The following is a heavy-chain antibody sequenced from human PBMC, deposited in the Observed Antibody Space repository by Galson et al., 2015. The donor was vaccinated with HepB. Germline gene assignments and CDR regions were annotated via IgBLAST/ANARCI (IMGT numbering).Heavy chain of an antibody. V-gene: IGHV1-24*01. Sequence: SVKVSCKVSGYTLTELSMHWVRQAPGKGLEWMGGFDPEDGETIYAQKFQGRVTMTEDTSTDTAYMELSSLRSEDTAVYYCATHRFAYKAFDPWGQGTLVTVSS. J-gene: IGHJ5*02. D-gene: IGHD5-24*01. CDR1: GYTLTELS. CDR3: ATHRFAYKAFDP. CDR2: FDPEDGET.